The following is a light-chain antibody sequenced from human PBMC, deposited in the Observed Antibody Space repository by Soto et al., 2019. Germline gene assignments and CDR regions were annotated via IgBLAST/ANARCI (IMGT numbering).Light chain of an antibody. CDR2: GAS. CDR3: QQYGSSLIT. Sequence: EVVLTQSPGTLSLSPGESATLSCRASQSVSSSYLAWYQQKPGQAPRLLIYGASSRATGIPDRFSGSGSGTDFTLTISRLEPEDFAVYYCQQYGSSLITFGQGTRREIK. J-gene: IGKJ5*01. V-gene: IGKV3-20*01. CDR1: QSVSSSY.